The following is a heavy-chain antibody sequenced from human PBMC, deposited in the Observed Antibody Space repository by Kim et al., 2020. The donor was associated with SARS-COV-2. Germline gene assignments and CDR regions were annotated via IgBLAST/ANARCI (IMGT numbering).Heavy chain of an antibody. D-gene: IGHD2-21*01. J-gene: IGHJ4*02. CDR1: GFTFSSYS. V-gene: IGHV3-21*01. CDR3: ARDSSSGDTYFDY. Sequence: GGSLRLSCAASGFTFSSYSMNWVRQAPGKGLEWVSSISSSSSYIYYADSVKGRFTISRDNAKNSLYLQMNSLRAEDTAVYYCARDSSSGDTYFDYWGQGTLVTVSS. CDR2: ISSSSSYI.